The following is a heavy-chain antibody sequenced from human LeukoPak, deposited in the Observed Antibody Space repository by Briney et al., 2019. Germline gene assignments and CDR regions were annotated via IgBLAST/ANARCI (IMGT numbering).Heavy chain of an antibody. V-gene: IGHV1-46*01. CDR3: ARGYSSSWRDLFDY. D-gene: IGHD6-13*01. Sequence: GASVKVSCKASGYTFTSYYMHWVRQAPGQGLEWVGIINPSSGGATYAQKFQGRVTMTRDTSTSTVYLELSSLRSEDTAVYYCARGYSSSWRDLFDYWGQGTLVTVSS. CDR2: INPSSGGA. J-gene: IGHJ4*02. CDR1: GYTFTSYY.